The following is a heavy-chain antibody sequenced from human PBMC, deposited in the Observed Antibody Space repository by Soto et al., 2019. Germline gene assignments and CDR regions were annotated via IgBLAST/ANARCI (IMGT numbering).Heavy chain of an antibody. Sequence: PSETLSLTCTVSGGSISSNYWTWIRQPPGKGLEWIGYVYNSGSTNYNPSLKSRVTISEDTSKSQFSLKVNSMTAADTAVYYCARLSTVTTNWGQGTLVTVSS. J-gene: IGHJ4*02. CDR1: GGSISSNY. D-gene: IGHD4-17*01. CDR2: VYNSGST. CDR3: ARLSTVTTN. V-gene: IGHV4-59*01.